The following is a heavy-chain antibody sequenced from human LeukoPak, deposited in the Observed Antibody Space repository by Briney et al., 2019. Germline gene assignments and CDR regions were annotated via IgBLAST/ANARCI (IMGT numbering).Heavy chain of an antibody. D-gene: IGHD3-16*01. Sequence: SETLSLTCTVSGGSISSGSYYWSWIRQPAGKGLEWIGRIYTSGSTNYNPSLKSRVTISVDTSKNQFSLELSSVTAADTAVYYCARHGYALDYWGQGTLVIVSS. V-gene: IGHV4-61*02. CDR3: ARHGYALDY. J-gene: IGHJ4*02. CDR1: GGSISSGSYY. CDR2: IYTSGST.